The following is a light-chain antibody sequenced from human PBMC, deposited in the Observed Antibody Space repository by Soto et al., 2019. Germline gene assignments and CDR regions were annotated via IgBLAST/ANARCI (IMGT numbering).Light chain of an antibody. J-gene: IGLJ3*02. CDR3: QSHDSSLNSWV. Sequence: QSVLTQPPSMSGAPGQRVTISCTGSSSNIGAGYDVHWYQHLPGTAPKLLIYGNTNRLSGVPDRFSGSKSGTSASLAITGLQAEDEADYYCQSHDSSLNSWVFGGGTKLTVL. CDR2: GNT. V-gene: IGLV1-40*01. CDR1: SSNIGAGYD.